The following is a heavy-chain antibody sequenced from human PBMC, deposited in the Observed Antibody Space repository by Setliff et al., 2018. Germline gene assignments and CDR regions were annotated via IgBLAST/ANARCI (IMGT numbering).Heavy chain of an antibody. V-gene: IGHV1-3*01. CDR1: GYTFTSYA. CDR3: ARDPVTYSYDSSAPGGAFDI. Sequence: ASVKVSCKASGYTFTSYAMHWVRQAPGQRLEWMGWINAGNGNTKYSQKFQDRVTITRDTSASTAYMELSSLRSEDTAVYYCARDPVTYSYDSSAPGGAFDIWGQGTMVTVSS. CDR2: INAGNGNT. J-gene: IGHJ3*02. D-gene: IGHD3-22*01.